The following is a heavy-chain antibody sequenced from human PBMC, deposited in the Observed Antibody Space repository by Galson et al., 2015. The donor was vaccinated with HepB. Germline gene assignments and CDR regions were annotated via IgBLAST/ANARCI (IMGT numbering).Heavy chain of an antibody. V-gene: IGHV1-18*01. J-gene: IGHJ4*02. Sequence: SVKVSCKASGYTFTGYGISWVRQAPGQGLEWMGWISAYNGNTNYAQKLQGRVTMTTDTSTSTAYMELRSLRSDDTAVYYCARDSDYYDSSGCADYWGQGTLVTVSS. CDR1: GYTFTGYG. CDR2: ISAYNGNT. CDR3: ARDSDYYDSSGCADY. D-gene: IGHD3-22*01.